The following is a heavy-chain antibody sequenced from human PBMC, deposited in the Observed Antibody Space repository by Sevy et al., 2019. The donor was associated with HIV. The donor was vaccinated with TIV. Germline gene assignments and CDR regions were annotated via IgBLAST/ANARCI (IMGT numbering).Heavy chain of an antibody. CDR3: ALLYGDYGA. V-gene: IGHV3-74*01. Sequence: GGSLRLSCAASGFTFSTYWMYWVRQPPGKGLMWVSRINSDGSSTSYADSVKGRFTISRDNAKNMVYLQMNSLRAEDTAVYYCALLYGDYGAWGQGTLVTVSS. J-gene: IGHJ5*02. CDR1: GFTFSTYW. D-gene: IGHD4-17*01. CDR2: INSDGSST.